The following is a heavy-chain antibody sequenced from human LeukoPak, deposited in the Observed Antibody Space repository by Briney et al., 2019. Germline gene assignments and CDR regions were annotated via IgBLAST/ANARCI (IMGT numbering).Heavy chain of an antibody. CDR1: RYSLRDQD. CDR3: ARLPLVGATSY. J-gene: IGHJ4*02. Sequence: PGGSLRLFCGASRYSLRDQDVMCMRRSRGGGREDVSYISSHGSSIHYADSVKGRYNISRDNANNSLFLQMNSLRAEDTAVYSCARLPLVGATSYWGQGTLVTVSS. D-gene: IGHD1-26*01. CDR2: ISSHGSSI. V-gene: IGHV3-11*01.